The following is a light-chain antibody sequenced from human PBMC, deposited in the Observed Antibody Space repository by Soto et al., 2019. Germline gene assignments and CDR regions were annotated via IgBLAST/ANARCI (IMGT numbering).Light chain of an antibody. CDR1: SSDVGSYNL. V-gene: IGLV2-23*03. CDR3: CSYAGSSTFV. J-gene: IGLJ1*01. CDR2: EGS. Sequence: SALTQPASVSGSPGQSITISCTGTSSDVGSYNLVSWYQQHPGKAPKLMIYEGSKRPSGVSNRFSGSKSGNTASLTISGLQAEDEADYYCCSYAGSSTFVFGTWTKVTVL.